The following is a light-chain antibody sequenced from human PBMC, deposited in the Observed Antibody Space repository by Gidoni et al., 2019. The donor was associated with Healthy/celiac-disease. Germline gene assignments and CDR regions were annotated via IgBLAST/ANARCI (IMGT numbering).Light chain of an antibody. V-gene: IGLV6-57*02. CDR3: QSYDSSHHWV. CDR2: EDN. CDR1: GGSIASNY. J-gene: IGLJ3*02. Sequence: NCMLTQPHPGSASPGKTVTISCTGSGGSIASNYVQWYQQRPGSAPTTVIYEDNQRPSGVPDRFSGSIDSSSNSASLTISGLKTEDEADYYCQSYDSSHHWVFGGGTKLPVL.